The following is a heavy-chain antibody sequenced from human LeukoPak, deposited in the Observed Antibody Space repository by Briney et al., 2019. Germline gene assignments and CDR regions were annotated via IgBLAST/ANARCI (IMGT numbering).Heavy chain of an antibody. CDR3: AKDKGSSWYPYDAFDI. CDR2: ISWNSGGI. J-gene: IGHJ3*02. V-gene: IGHV3-9*03. CDR1: GFTFDDYA. Sequence: GGSLRLSCAASGFTFDDYAMHWVRQAPGKGLEWVSGISWNSGGIGYADSVKGRFTISRDNAKNSLYLQMNSLRAEDMALYYCAKDKGSSWYPYDAFDIWGQGTMVTVSS. D-gene: IGHD6-13*01.